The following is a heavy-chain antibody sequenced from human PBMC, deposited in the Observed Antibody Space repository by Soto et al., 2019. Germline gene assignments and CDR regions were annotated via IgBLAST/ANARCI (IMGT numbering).Heavy chain of an antibody. J-gene: IGHJ4*02. CDR1: GGSISGSNW. CDR3: AKGVTYSSRWYWGY. V-gene: IGHV4-4*02. D-gene: IGHD6-13*01. CDR2: IYHSGNT. Sequence: QVQLQESGPGLVKPSGTLSLTCAVSGGSISGSNWWGWVRQTPGKGLEWIGEIYHSGNTNYNPSLNSRVTISLDKSKNQFSLRLSSVTAAETAVYYCAKGVTYSSRWYWGYWGQGTLVTVSS.